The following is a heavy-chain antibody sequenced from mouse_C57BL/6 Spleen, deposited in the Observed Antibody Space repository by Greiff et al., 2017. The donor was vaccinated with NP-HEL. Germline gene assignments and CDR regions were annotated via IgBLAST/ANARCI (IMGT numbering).Heavy chain of an antibody. V-gene: IGHV1-26*01. J-gene: IGHJ4*01. CDR3: ARWEVTTVYYYAMDY. D-gene: IGHD2-1*01. CDR2: INPNNGGT. CDR1: GYTFTDYY. Sequence: VQLQQSGPELVKPGASVKISCKASGYTFTDYYMNWVKQSHGKSLEWIGDINPNNGGTSYNQKFKGKATLTVDKSSSTAYMELRSLTSEDSAVYYCARWEVTTVYYYAMDYWGQGTSVTVSS.